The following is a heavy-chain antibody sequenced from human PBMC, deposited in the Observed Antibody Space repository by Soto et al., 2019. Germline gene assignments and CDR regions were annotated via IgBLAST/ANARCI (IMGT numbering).Heavy chain of an antibody. D-gene: IGHD2-2*01. CDR2: INAGNGNT. J-gene: IGHJ6*04. CDR3: ARAAYCSSTSCYDAYYYYYGMDV. V-gene: IGHV1-3*01. Sequence: ASVKVSCKASGYTFTSYAMHWVRQAPGQRLEWMGWINAGNGNTKYSQKFQGRVTITRDTSASTAYMELSSLRSEDTAVYYCARAAYCSSTSCYDAYYYYYGMDVWGKGTTVTVSS. CDR1: GYTFTSYA.